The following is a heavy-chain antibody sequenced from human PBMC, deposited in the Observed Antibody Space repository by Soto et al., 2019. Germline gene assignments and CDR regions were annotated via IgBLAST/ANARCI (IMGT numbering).Heavy chain of an antibody. J-gene: IGHJ4*02. D-gene: IGHD6-19*01. CDR3: AKGKRVDSSGWAFDY. CDR1: GFTFSSYG. V-gene: IGHV3-30*18. CDR2: ISYDGSNK. Sequence: GGSLRLSCAASGFTFSSYGMHWVRQAPGKGLEWVAVISYDGSNKYYADSVKGRFTISRDNSKNTLYLQMNSLRAEDKAVYYCAKGKRVDSSGWAFDYWGQGTLVTVSS.